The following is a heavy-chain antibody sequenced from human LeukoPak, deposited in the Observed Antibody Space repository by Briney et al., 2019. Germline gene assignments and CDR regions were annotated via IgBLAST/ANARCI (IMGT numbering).Heavy chain of an antibody. CDR3: ARAGTNWYPPANYGMDV. D-gene: IGHD6-13*01. J-gene: IGHJ6*02. CDR1: GFAFSSYA. V-gene: IGHV3-33*01. CDR2: IWYDGSNK. Sequence: GGSLRLSCAAPGFAFSSYAMHWVRQAPGKGLEWVALIWYDGSNKYYADSVKGRFTISRDNSKNTLYLQMSSLRVEDTAVYYCARAGTNWYPPANYGMDVWGQGTTVTVSS.